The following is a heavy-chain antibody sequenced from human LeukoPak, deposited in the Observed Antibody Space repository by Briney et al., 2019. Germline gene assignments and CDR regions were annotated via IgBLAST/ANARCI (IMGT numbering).Heavy chain of an antibody. CDR2: IKQDGSEK. CDR1: GFTFSSYW. Sequence: GGSLRLSCAASGFTFSSYWMSWVRQAPGKGLGWVANIKQDGSEKYYVDSVKGRFTISRDNAKNSLYLQMNSLRAEDTAVYYCAREGYYDSSGYYRWGQGTLVTVSS. J-gene: IGHJ4*02. CDR3: AREGYYDSSGYYR. D-gene: IGHD3-22*01. V-gene: IGHV3-7*01.